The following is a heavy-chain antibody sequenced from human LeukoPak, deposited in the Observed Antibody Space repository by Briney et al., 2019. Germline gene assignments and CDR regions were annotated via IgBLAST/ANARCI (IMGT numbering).Heavy chain of an antibody. CDR2: IYYSGST. D-gene: IGHD6-19*01. CDR3: ARVDQHSSGWIFDY. Sequence: NPSETLSLTCTVSGGSISSSSYYWGWIRQPPGKGLEWIGSIYYSGSTYYNPSLKSRVTISVDTSKNQFSLKLSSVTAADTAVYYCARVDQHSSGWIFDYWGQGTLVTVSS. V-gene: IGHV4-39*07. J-gene: IGHJ4*02. CDR1: GGSISSSSYY.